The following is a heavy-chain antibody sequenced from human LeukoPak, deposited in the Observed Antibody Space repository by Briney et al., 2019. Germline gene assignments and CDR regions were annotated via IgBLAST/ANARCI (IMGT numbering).Heavy chain of an antibody. Sequence: GGSLRLSCAASGFTFSSYWMSWVRQSPGKGLEWVANIKQDGSEKYYVDSVKGRFTISRDNAKNSLYLQMNSLRAEDTAVYYCARDNPDYDYIWGSYRGGDAFDIWGQGTMVTVSS. CDR2: IKQDGSEK. V-gene: IGHV3-7*01. CDR1: GFTFSSYW. D-gene: IGHD3-16*02. CDR3: ARDNPDYDYIWGSYRGGDAFDI. J-gene: IGHJ3*02.